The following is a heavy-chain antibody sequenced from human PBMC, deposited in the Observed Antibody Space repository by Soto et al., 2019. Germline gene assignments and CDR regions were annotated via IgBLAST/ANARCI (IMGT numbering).Heavy chain of an antibody. J-gene: IGHJ5*02. CDR3: ARGRTTLFDP. V-gene: IGHV3-48*04. D-gene: IGHD1-7*01. Sequence: PGGSLRLSCAASGFTFSSYSMNWVRQAPGKGLEWVAYISSSGSTKYYADSVKGRFTISRDNAKNSLYLQMNSLRAEDTAVYYCARGRTTLFDPWGQGTLVTVSS. CDR2: ISSSGSTK. CDR1: GFTFSSYS.